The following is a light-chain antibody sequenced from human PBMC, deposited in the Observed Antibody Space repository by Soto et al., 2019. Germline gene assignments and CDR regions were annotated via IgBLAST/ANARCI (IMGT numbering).Light chain of an antibody. Sequence: DIQMTQSPSTLSGSVGDRVTITCRASQAISSYLAWYQQKPGKAAKQLVYKASTLQRGVPSRFSGSGSGKEFSLTISSLQPDDFATYYYQHYNGYSEAFGQGTKVDIK. J-gene: IGKJ1*01. V-gene: IGKV1-5*03. CDR1: QAISSY. CDR2: KAS. CDR3: QHYNGYSEA.